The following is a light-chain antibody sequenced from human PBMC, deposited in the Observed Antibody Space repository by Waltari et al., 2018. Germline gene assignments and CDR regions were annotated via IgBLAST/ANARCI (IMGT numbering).Light chain of an antibody. CDR3: MQATHLPLT. J-gene: IGKJ4*01. V-gene: IGKV2-29*03. CDR1: QSLLSSYGKAY. Sequence: LSLSVTPGQPASISCKSSQSLLSSYGKAYLYWYLQRPGQSPQLLIYEVSSRFSGVPDRFSGSGSETDFTLKISRVEAEDVGIYYCMQATHLPLTFGGGTMVDIK. CDR2: EVS.